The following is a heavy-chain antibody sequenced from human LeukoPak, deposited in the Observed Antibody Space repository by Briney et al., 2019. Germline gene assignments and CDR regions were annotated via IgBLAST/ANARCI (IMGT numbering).Heavy chain of an antibody. J-gene: IGHJ4*02. CDR2: INHSGST. D-gene: IGHD3-3*01. V-gene: IGHV4-34*01. Sequence: SETLSLTCAVYGGSFNGYYWSWIRQPPGKGLEWIGEINHSGSTNYNPSLKSRVTISVDTSKNQFSLKLSSVTAAATAGYYCASANEFDFWSCYYWDWGQGTLVTVSS. CDR1: GGSFNGYY. CDR3: ASANEFDFWSCYYWD.